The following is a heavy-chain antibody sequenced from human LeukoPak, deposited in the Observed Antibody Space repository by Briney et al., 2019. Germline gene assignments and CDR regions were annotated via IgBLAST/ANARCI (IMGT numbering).Heavy chain of an antibody. D-gene: IGHD6-19*01. CDR2: ISAYNGNT. Sequence: ASVKVSCKASGYTFTNYGISWGRQAPGQGLEWMGWISAYNGNTNYAQKLQGRVTMTTDRSTSTAYMELRSLRCDDTAVYYCARILSSSWYEYFHHWGQGTLVTVSS. CDR3: ARILSSSWYEYFHH. J-gene: IGHJ1*01. CDR1: GYTFTNYG. V-gene: IGHV1-18*01.